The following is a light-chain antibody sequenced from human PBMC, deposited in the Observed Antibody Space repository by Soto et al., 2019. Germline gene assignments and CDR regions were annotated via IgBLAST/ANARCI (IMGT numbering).Light chain of an antibody. Sequence: EIVLTQSPGTLSLSPGERATLSCRASQSVSSSFLAWYQQKPRQAPRLLIYGASSRATGIPDRFSGSGSGTDFTLTISRLEPEDFAVYYGQQYGSSPQTFGQGTKVEIK. V-gene: IGKV3-20*01. CDR2: GAS. J-gene: IGKJ1*01. CDR3: QQYGSSPQT. CDR1: QSVSSSF.